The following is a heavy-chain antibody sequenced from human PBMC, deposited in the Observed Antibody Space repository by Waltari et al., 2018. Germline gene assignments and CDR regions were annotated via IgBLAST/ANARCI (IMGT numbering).Heavy chain of an antibody. J-gene: IGHJ4*02. CDR3: ARILSYYDSSGYYDY. CDR1: GFSLSTSGMS. D-gene: IGHD3-22*01. CDR2: IDWDDDK. Sequence: QVTLRESGPALVKPTQTLTLTCTFSGFSLSTSGMSVSWIRQPPGKALEWLARIDWDDDKYYSTSLKTRLTISKDTSKNQVVLTMTNMDPVDTATYYCARILSYYDSSGYYDYCGQGTLVTVSS. V-gene: IGHV2-70*15.